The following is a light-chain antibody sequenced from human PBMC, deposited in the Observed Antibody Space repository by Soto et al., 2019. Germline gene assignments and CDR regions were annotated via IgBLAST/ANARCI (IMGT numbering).Light chain of an antibody. CDR2: GAS. CDR1: QSVSTK. J-gene: IGKJ3*01. CDR3: HQNNNGPYT. V-gene: IGKV3D-15*01. Sequence: MVMTQSPATLSVSPGERATLSCRASQSVSTKLAWYQQKPGQAPRLLIYGASTRATGIPARFSGSGSGTDFPLTISSRQSENFAFYTCHQNNNGPYTFGPGTRGDIK.